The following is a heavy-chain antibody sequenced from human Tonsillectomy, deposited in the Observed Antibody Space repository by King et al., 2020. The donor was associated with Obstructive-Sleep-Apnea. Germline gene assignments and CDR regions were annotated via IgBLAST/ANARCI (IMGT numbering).Heavy chain of an antibody. D-gene: IGHD6-13*01. CDR2: LYYSGTT. J-gene: IGHJ4*02. CDR3: WAAGGLPDR. CDR1: GGSISSRSHY. Sequence: QLQESGPGLVKPSETLSLTCSVSGGSISSRSHYCGWIRQPPGKGLEWIGSLYYSGTTLYNPSLKGRVTISIDTSKNQFSLKLSSVTAADTAVYFCWAAGGLPDRWGRGTQVTVSS. V-gene: IGHV4-39*07.